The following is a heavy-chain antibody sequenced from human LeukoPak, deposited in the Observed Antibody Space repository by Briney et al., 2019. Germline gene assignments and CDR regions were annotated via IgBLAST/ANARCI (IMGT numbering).Heavy chain of an antibody. J-gene: IGHJ4*02. CDR3: ARVGYNSGWYEY. D-gene: IGHD6-19*01. CDR1: GFTFSRYG. V-gene: IGHV3-33*01. Sequence: PGTSLRLSCAASGFTFSRYGMHWVRQAPGKGLEWVAVIWEDGTNIYYADSVKGRFTISRDNSKNPLYLQMNSLRAEDTAVYYCARVGYNSGWYEYWGQGTLVTVSS. CDR2: IWEDGTNI.